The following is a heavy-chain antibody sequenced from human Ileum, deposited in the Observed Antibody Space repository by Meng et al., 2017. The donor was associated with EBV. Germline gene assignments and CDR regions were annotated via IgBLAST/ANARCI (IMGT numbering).Heavy chain of an antibody. D-gene: IGHD2-8*02. J-gene: IGHJ4*02. Sequence: QVQLRESVPGPVNPSETLSLSCSVSGASVSSGGYHWSWIRQPPGKGLEWIGCMYDSDSGKAKYNPSLNSRVIISLDTSKNHFVLKLTSVTAADTAVYYCAYYTAGRGGVGSWGQGTLVTVSS. CDR3: AYYTAGRGGVGS. V-gene: IGHV4-61*03. CDR2: MYDSDSGKA. CDR1: GASVSSGGYH.